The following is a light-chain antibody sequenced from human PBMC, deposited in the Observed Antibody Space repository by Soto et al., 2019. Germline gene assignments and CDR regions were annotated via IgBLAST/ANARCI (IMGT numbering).Light chain of an antibody. V-gene: IGKV3-15*01. CDR2: GAS. Sequence: EIVMTQSPATLSVSPGERATLSCRASQSVSSNLAWYQQKPGQAPRLLIYGASTRATGIPARISGSGSGTEFTFTISSLQSEDFAVYYCQQYNNWPRTFGQGTKGDIK. CDR1: QSVSSN. CDR3: QQYNNWPRT. J-gene: IGKJ1*01.